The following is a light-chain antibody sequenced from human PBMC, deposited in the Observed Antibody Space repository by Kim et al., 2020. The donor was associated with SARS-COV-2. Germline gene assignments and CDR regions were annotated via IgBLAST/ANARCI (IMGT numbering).Light chain of an antibody. V-gene: IGLV4-69*01. CDR2: FNSDGSH. J-gene: IGLJ3*02. CDR1: SGHSNNA. CDR3: QTWGTGIWV. Sequence: ASVKLTSPLGSGHSNNASSWHQQQPGKGPRHLTKFNSDGSHSKGDGIPDRFSGASSGAERYHTVSSLQSEDEADYYCQTWGTGIWVFGGGTRLTVL.